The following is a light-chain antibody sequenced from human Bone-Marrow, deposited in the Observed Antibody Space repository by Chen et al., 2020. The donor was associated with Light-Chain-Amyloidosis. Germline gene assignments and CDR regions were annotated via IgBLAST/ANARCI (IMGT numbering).Light chain of an antibody. CDR2: DDS. V-gene: IGLV3-21*02. Sequence: SYVLTQQSSVSVAPGQTATIACGGNNIGPTSVHWYQQTPGQAPLLVVYDDSDRPSGIPERLSGSNSGNTATLTISRVEAGDEADYYCQVWDRSSDRPVFGGGTKLPVL. CDR1: NIGPTS. J-gene: IGLJ3*02. CDR3: QVWDRSSDRPV.